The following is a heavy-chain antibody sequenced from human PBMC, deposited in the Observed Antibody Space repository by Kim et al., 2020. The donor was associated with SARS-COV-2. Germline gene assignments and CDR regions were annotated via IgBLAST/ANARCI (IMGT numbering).Heavy chain of an antibody. J-gene: IGHJ4*02. CDR3: ARTTDTQYCSSTSCPTRYYDFWSGYYTGIDY. CDR1: GFTFSSYS. V-gene: IGHV3-21*01. Sequence: GGSLRLSCAASGFTFSSYSMNWVRQAPGKGLEWVSSISSSSSYIYYADSVKGRFTISRDNAKNSLYLQMNSLRAEDTAVYYCARTTDTQYCSSTSCPTRYYDFWSGYYTGIDYWGQGTLVTVSS. D-gene: IGHD3-3*01. CDR2: ISSSSSYI.